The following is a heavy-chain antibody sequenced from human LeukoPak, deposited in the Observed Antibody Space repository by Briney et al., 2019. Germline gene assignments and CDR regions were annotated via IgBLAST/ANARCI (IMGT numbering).Heavy chain of an antibody. CDR1: GYSFTGNY. CDR2: INPNSGDT. Sequence: ASVKVSCKASGYSFTGNYIPWVRQAPGQGLEWMGWINPNSGDTNYAQKFQGRVTMTRDTSISTAYMELSRLTSDDTAVYYCARVDYSGSAGPWDYWGKGTLVTVSS. CDR3: ARVDYSGSAGPWDY. D-gene: IGHD6-6*01. V-gene: IGHV1-2*02. J-gene: IGHJ4*02.